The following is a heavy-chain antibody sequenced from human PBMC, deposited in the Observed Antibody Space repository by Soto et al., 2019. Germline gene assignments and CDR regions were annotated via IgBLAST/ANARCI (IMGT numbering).Heavy chain of an antibody. V-gene: IGHV1-18*01. Sequence: ASVKVSCKASGYTFTSYGISWVRQAPGQGLEWMGWINAYNGNTNYAQKLQGRVTMTTDTSTSTAYMELRSLRSDDTAVYYCARDVNYYYDSSGYYISHHIDYWGQGTLVTVSS. CDR3: ARDVNYYYDSSGYYISHHIDY. CDR2: INAYNGNT. D-gene: IGHD3-22*01. J-gene: IGHJ4*02. CDR1: GYTFTSYG.